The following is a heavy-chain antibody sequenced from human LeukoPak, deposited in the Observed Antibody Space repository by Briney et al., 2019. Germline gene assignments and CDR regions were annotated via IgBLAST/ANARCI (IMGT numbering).Heavy chain of an antibody. D-gene: IGHD3-10*01. CDR3: AREITMVRGVSRGRGGFDP. Sequence: AASVKVSCKASGYTVTGYYMHWVRQAPGQGLEWMGWINPNSGGTNYAQKFQGRVTMTRDTSISTAYMELSRLRSDDTAVYYCAREITMVRGVSRGRGGFDPWGQGTLVTVSS. V-gene: IGHV1-2*02. J-gene: IGHJ5*02. CDR1: GYTVTGYY. CDR2: INPNSGGT.